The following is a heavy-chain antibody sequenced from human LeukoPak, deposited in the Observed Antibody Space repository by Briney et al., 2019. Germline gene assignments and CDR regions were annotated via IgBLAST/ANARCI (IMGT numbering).Heavy chain of an antibody. CDR3: ARVGGSYYYFDY. J-gene: IGHJ4*02. Sequence: ASVKVSCKASGYTFTGYYMHWVRQAPGQGLEWMGWINPNSGGTNYAQKFQGRVTMTRDTSISTAYMELSRLRSDDAAVYYCARVGGSYYYFDYWGQGTLVTVSS. CDR1: GYTFTGYY. V-gene: IGHV1-2*02. D-gene: IGHD1-26*01. CDR2: INPNSGGT.